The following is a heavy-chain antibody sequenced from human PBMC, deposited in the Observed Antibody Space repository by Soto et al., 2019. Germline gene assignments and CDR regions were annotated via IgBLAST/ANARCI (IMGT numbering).Heavy chain of an antibody. D-gene: IGHD3-10*01. J-gene: IGHJ5*02. CDR2: IFPIFGTA. CDR1: GGTFSSYA. Sequence: QVQLVQSGAEVKKPGSSVKVSCKASGGTFSSYAISWVRQAPGQGLEWMGGIFPIFGTANYAQKFQGRVTITADKSTSTAYMELSSLRSEDTAVYYCARAPITMVRGSDDNWFDPWGQGTLVTVSS. V-gene: IGHV1-69*06. CDR3: ARAPITMVRGSDDNWFDP.